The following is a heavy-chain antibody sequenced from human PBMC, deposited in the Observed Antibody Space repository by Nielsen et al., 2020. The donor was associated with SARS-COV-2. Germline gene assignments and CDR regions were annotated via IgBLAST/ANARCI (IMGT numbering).Heavy chain of an antibody. Sequence: WVRQAPGQGLEWMGMVNPNGGSTKYAQTLEGRVTMSRDKSTNTVYMEVSSLRADDTAMYYCARRSTTYYYDSTTYYGALDFWGQGTLVTVSS. J-gene: IGHJ4*02. CDR2: VNPNGGST. CDR3: ARRSTTYYYDSTTYYGALDF. D-gene: IGHD2/OR15-2a*01. V-gene: IGHV1-46*04.